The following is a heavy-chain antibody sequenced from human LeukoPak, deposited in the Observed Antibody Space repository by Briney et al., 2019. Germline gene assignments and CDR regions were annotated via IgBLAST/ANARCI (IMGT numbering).Heavy chain of an antibody. V-gene: IGHV3-33*01. J-gene: IGHJ3*02. CDR2: IWYDGSNK. CDR3: ARDVQWLVENDAFDI. CDR1: GFTFSSYG. D-gene: IGHD6-19*01. Sequence: GGSLRLSCAASGFTFSSYGMHWVRQAPGKGLEWVAVIWYDGSNKYYADSVKGRFTISRDNSKNTLYLQTNSLRAEDTAVYYCARDVQWLVENDAFDIWGQGTMVTVSS.